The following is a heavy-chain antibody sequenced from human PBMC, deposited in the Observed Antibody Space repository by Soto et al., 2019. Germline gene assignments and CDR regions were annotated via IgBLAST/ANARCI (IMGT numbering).Heavy chain of an antibody. D-gene: IGHD4-17*01. CDR3: TAGYGDYGS. J-gene: IGHJ3*01. CDR2: IKSKADGGTT. V-gene: IGHV3-15*01. CDR1: GFTFRNAW. Sequence: EVQLVESGGGLVKPGGSLRLSCAAYGFTFRNAWMTWVRQAPGKGLEWVGHIKSKADGGTTDYAAPVRGRFFISRDDSQTKLYLHMSGVKTEDTAVYYCTAGYGDYGSWGQGTMVTVSS.